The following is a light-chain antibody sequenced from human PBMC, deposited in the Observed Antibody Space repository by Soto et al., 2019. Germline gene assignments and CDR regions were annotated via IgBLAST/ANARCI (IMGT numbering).Light chain of an antibody. V-gene: IGKV1-9*01. Sequence: IQMTQSPSTLSGSVGDRVTITCRASQGISSYLAWYQQKPGKAPKLLIYAASTLQSGVPSRFSGSGSGTEFTLTISSLQTEDFATYYCQQLCTFGKGTHV. J-gene: IGKJ1*01. CDR1: QGISSY. CDR3: QQLCT. CDR2: AAS.